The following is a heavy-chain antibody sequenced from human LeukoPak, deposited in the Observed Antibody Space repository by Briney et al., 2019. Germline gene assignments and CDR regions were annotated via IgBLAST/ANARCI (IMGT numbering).Heavy chain of an antibody. D-gene: IGHD1-26*01. Sequence: PGGSLRLSCAAPGFTFSGSAIHRVRQSSGKGLEWVGQIDKKDKGYATATAYAASVTGRFTISRDDSINTAYLQMKSLRTEDTALYYCTRDSGTYNWFDPWGQGTLVTVSS. CDR1: GFTFSGSA. V-gene: IGHV3-73*01. CDR3: TRDSGTYNWFDP. J-gene: IGHJ5*02. CDR2: IDKKDKGYATAT.